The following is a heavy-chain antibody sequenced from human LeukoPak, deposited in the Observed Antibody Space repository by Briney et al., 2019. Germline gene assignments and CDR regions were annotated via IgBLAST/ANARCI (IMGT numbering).Heavy chain of an antibody. CDR2: ISYDGSNK. CDR1: GFTFSTYG. J-gene: IGHJ4*02. D-gene: IGHD2-21*02. V-gene: IGHV3-30*18. CDR3: AKVHAEVVTAMPLDY. Sequence: GRSLRLSCAASGFTFSTYGMHWVRQAPGKGLEWVAVISYDGSNKYYADSVKGRFTISRDNSKNTLYLQMNSLRAEDTAVYYCAKVHAEVVTAMPLDYWGQGTLVTVSS.